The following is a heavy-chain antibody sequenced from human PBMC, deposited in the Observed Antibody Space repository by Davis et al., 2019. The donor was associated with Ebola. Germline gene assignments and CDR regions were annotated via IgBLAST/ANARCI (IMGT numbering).Heavy chain of an antibody. V-gene: IGHV5-51*01. CDR3: ARVSCAGGSCPLGP. D-gene: IGHD2-8*02. CDR2: IYPGDSDT. J-gene: IGHJ5*02. CDR1: GYSFVDYW. Sequence: GESLKISCKGSGYSFVDYWIGWVRQMPGQRPEWMGIIYPGDSDTTYSPSFEGRVTISVDKSTTTAYLQWNSLKVSDSATYYCARVSCAGGSCPLGPWGQGTQITVAS.